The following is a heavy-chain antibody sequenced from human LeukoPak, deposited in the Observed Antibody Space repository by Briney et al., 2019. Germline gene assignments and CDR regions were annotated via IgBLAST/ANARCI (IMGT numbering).Heavy chain of an antibody. Sequence: ASVNVSCKASGYTFTSYYMHWVRQAPGQGLEWMGIINPSGGSTSYAQKFQGRVTMTRDTSTSTVYMELSSLRSEDTAVYYCARVRDTTSYYYGMDVWGQGTTVTVSS. CDR3: ARVRDTTSYYYGMDV. V-gene: IGHV1-46*01. J-gene: IGHJ6*02. D-gene: IGHD1-26*01. CDR2: INPSGGST. CDR1: GYTFTSYY.